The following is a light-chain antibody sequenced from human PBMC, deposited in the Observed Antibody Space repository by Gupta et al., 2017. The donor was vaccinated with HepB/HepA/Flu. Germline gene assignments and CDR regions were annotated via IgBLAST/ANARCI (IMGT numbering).Light chain of an antibody. CDR3: MQALQTPYN. V-gene: IGKV2-28*01. CDR1: QSLLHSNGYNY. Sequence: DIVLTQSPLSLPVTPGEPASISCRSSQSLLHSNGYNYLDWYLQKPGQSPQLLIYLNSNRASGVPDRCSGSGSGTDFTLKISRVEVEDVGVYYCMQALQTPYNFGQGTKLEIK. J-gene: IGKJ2*01. CDR2: LNS.